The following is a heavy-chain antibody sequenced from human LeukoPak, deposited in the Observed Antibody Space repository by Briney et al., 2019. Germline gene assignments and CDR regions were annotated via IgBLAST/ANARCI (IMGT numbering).Heavy chain of an antibody. CDR2: IYSGGSI. Sequence: GGSLRLSCAASGFTVSTNHMSWVRQTPGKGLEWVSTIYSGGSIYYADSVKGRFTISRDNSKNTLYLQMNSLRAEDTAVYYCARDEGLLWFGESLSDGMDVWGQGTTVTVSS. V-gene: IGHV3-53*01. CDR1: GFTVSTNH. J-gene: IGHJ6*02. D-gene: IGHD3-10*01. CDR3: ARDEGLLWFGESLSDGMDV.